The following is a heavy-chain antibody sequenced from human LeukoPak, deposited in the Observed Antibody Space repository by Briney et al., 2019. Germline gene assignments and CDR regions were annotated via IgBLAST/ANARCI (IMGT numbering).Heavy chain of an antibody. Sequence: GSVKVSCKASGYTFTSYGISWVRQAPGQGLEWMGWISAYNGSTNYAQKLQGRVTMTTDTSTSTAYMELRSLRSDDTAVYYCAREYDSSGYEYYFDYWGQGTLVTVSS. CDR1: GYTFTSYG. V-gene: IGHV1-18*01. CDR2: ISAYNGST. CDR3: AREYDSSGYEYYFDY. D-gene: IGHD3-22*01. J-gene: IGHJ4*02.